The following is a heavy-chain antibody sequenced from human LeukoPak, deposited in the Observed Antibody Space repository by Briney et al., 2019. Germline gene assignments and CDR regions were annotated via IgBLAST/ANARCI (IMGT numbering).Heavy chain of an antibody. CDR3: ARSRYSSGWYVYFLH. V-gene: IGHV4-34*01. CDR2: INYSGST. Sequence: PSETLSLTCAVYGGSFSGYSWSWIRQPPGKGLEWIGEINYSGSTNYNPSLKSRVTISVDTSKSQFSLKLNSVTAADTAVYYCARSRYSSGWYVYFLHWGQGTLVTVSS. CDR1: GGSFSGYS. J-gene: IGHJ1*01. D-gene: IGHD6-19*01.